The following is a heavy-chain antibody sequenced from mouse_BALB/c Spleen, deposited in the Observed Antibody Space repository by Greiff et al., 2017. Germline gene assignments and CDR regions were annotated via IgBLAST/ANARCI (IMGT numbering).Heavy chain of an antibody. Sequence: QVQLQQSGPGLVAPSQSLSITCTVSGFSLTSYDISWIRQPPGKGLEWLGVIWTGGGTNYNSAFMSRLSISKDNSKSQVFLKMNSLQTDDTAIYYCLRGDGYYPAWFAYWGQGTLVTVSA. CDR3: LRGDGYYPAWFAY. D-gene: IGHD2-3*01. CDR1: GFSLTSYD. J-gene: IGHJ3*01. V-gene: IGHV2-9-2*01. CDR2: IWTGGGT.